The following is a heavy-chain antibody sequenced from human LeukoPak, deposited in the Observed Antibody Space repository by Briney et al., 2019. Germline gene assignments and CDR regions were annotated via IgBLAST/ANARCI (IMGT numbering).Heavy chain of an antibody. V-gene: IGHV3-23*01. CDR1: GFTFSSYG. CDR3: AKKRSRIGYMDV. J-gene: IGHJ6*03. CDR2: ISGSGGST. Sequence: GGTLRLSCAASGFTFSSYGMSWVRQAPGKGLEWVSAISGSGGSTYYADSVKGRFTISRDNSKNTLYLQMNSLRAEDTAVYYCAKKRSRIGYMDVWGKGTTVTVSS. D-gene: IGHD2-15*01.